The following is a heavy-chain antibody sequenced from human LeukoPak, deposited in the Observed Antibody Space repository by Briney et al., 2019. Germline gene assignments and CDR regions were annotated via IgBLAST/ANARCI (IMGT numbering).Heavy chain of an antibody. J-gene: IGHJ6*03. CDR3: ARGRWSGYYKYYYYMDV. D-gene: IGHD3-3*01. CDR1: GYTFTSYD. V-gene: IGHV1-8*03. Sequence: ASVKVSCKASGYTFTSYDINWVRQATGQGLEWMGWMNPNSGNTGYAQKFQGRVTITRNTSISTAYMELSSLRSEDTAVYYCARGRWSGYYKYYYYMDVWGQGTLVTVSS. CDR2: MNPNSGNT.